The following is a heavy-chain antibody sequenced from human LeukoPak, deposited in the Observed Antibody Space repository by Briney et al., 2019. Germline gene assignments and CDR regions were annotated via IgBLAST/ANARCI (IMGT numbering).Heavy chain of an antibody. CDR3: ARVTLAPVAVDH. CDR2: INPSGGST. Sequence: ASVKVSCTASGYTFTSYYMHWVRQAPGQGLEWMGIINPSGGSTSYAQKFQGRVTMTRDTSTSTVYMELSSLRSEDTAVYYCARVTLAPVAVDHWGQGTLVTVSS. CDR1: GYTFTSYY. J-gene: IGHJ4*02. D-gene: IGHD6-19*01. V-gene: IGHV1-46*01.